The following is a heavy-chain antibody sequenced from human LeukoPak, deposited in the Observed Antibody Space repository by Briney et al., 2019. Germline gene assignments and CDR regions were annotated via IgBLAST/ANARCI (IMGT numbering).Heavy chain of an antibody. V-gene: IGHV3-48*01. CDR3: ARGLSAAHFDY. Sequence: PGGSLRLSCAASGFTFSSYSRNWVRQAPGKGLEWVSYISSSSSTIYYADSVKGRFTISRDNAKNSLYLQMNSLRAEDTAVYYCARGLSAAHFDYWGQGTLVTVSS. J-gene: IGHJ4*02. CDR2: ISSSSSTI. D-gene: IGHD6-6*01. CDR1: GFTFSSYS.